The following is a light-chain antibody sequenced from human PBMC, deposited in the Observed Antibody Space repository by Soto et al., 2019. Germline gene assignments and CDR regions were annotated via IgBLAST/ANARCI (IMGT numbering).Light chain of an antibody. CDR2: GAS. Sequence: IVLTQSPATLSLSPGERATLSCRASQSLINYLAWYQQKPGQAPRLLIYGASSRATGIPDRFSGSGSGTDFTLTISSLEPEDFAVYYCQQRSNWPTFGQGTKVDIK. CDR1: QSLINY. J-gene: IGKJ1*01. CDR3: QQRSNWPT. V-gene: IGKV3-11*01.